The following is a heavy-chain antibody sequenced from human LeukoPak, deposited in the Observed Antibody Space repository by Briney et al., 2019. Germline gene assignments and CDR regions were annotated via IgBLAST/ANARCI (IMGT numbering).Heavy chain of an antibody. CDR3: ARSGLSITWFDP. J-gene: IGHJ5*02. CDR2: ISYDGSNK. CDR1: GFTFSSYA. Sequence: PGGSLRLSCAASGFTFSSYAMHWVRQAPGKGLEWVAVISYDGSNKYYADSVKGRFTISRDNAKNSLYLQMNSLRAEDTAVYYCARSGLSITWFDPWGQGTPVTVSS. V-gene: IGHV3-30-3*01.